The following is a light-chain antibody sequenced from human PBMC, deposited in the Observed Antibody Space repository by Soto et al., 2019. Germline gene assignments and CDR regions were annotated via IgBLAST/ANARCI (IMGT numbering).Light chain of an antibody. CDR3: RSYTSSISYV. J-gene: IGLJ1*01. CDR2: DVS. CDR1: SSDVGGYNY. V-gene: IGLV2-14*03. Sequence: QTVLTQPASVSGSTGHSITISCTGTSSDVGGYNYVSWYQSHPGEAPKLIIYDVSNRPSGVSDRFSGSKSGNTASLTISGLHSEDETDYYCRSYTSSISYVFGTGTKVPVL.